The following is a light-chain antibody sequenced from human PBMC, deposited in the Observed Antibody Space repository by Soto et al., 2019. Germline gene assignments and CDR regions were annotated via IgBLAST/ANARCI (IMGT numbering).Light chain of an antibody. CDR1: QSVNSTS. V-gene: IGKV3-20*01. Sequence: VLTKSASPLSLSPGVSATLSCRASQSVNSTSLAWYPQKPGQAPRVFIYAASTRATGIPDRFSGSGSGTDFTLTISRLEPEDFAIYYCQQQSRSCITFGQGTRLEIK. CDR3: QQQSRSCIT. J-gene: IGKJ5*01. CDR2: AAS.